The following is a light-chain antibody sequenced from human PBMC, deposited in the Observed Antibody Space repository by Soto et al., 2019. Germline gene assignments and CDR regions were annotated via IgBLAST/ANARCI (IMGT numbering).Light chain of an antibody. CDR1: SSDIGDHNY. CDR2: EVN. J-gene: IGLJ1*01. CDR3: SSYTSNSTSTL. Sequence: QSALTQPASVSGSPGQSITISCTGTSSDIGDHNYVSWYQQHPGKAPNFMIYEVNNRPSGVSNRFSGSKSGNTASLTISGLQAEDEAYYYCSSYTSNSTSTLFGTGTKVTVL. V-gene: IGLV2-14*01.